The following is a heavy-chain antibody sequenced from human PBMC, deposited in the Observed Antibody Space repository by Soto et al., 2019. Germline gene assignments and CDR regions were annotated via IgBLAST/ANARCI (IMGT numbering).Heavy chain of an antibody. J-gene: IGHJ4*02. V-gene: IGHV3-15*01. CDR2: IKSKGHGGTT. D-gene: IGHD3-22*01. Sequence: EVQLVDSGGGLVKPGGSLRLSCAASGFTFNIAWMYWVRQAPGKGLEWVARIKSKGHGGTTDYAAPVKGRFTISRDDSEDTVYLQMNSLRSEDTAMYYCVTDGNYRDSSGYCGCNYWGQGTLVTVSS. CDR3: VTDGNYRDSSGYCGCNY. CDR1: GFTFNIAW.